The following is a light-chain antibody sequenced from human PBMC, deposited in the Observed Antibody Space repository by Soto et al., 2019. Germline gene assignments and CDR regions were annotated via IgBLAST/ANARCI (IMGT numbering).Light chain of an antibody. V-gene: IGKV4-1*01. CDR1: QSVLYSSNNKNY. CDR3: QQYYSTPPL. CDR2: WAS. J-gene: IGKJ1*01. Sequence: DIVMTQSPDSLAVSLGERATINCKSSQSVLYSSNNKNYLAWYQQKPGQPPKLLIYWASTRESGVPDRFSVSGSGTDFTLTISSLQAEDVAVYYCQQYYSTPPLFGQGTKVEIK.